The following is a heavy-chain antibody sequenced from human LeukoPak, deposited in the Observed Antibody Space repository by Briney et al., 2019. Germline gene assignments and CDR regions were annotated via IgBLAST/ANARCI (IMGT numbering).Heavy chain of an antibody. D-gene: IGHD3-22*01. CDR2: IIPILGIA. V-gene: IGHV1-69*04. CDR3: TQTSDYYDSSGYSS. J-gene: IGHJ5*02. Sequence: SVKVSCKASGYSFTRFGITWVRQAPGQGLEWMGRIIPILGIANYAQKFQGRVTITADKSTSTAYMELSSLRSEDTAVYYCTQTSDYYDSSGYSSWGQGTLVTVSS. CDR1: GYSFTRFG.